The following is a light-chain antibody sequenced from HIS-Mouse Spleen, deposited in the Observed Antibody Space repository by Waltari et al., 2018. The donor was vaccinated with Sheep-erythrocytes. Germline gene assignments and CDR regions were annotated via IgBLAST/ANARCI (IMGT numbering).Light chain of an antibody. CDR3: SSYTSSSTWV. CDR2: DAS. Sequence: QSALTQPASVSGSPGQSITISCTGTSSAVGGYNYVPWYQQHPGKAPKLMIYDASNRPSGVSNRFSGSKSGNTASLTISGLQAEDEADYYCSSYTSSSTWVFGGGTKLTVL. CDR1: SSAVGGYNY. V-gene: IGLV2-14*03. J-gene: IGLJ3*02.